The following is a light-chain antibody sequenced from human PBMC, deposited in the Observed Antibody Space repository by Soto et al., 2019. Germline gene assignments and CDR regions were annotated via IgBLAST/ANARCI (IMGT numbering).Light chain of an antibody. CDR1: TSNIGAGHD. J-gene: IGLJ1*01. Sequence: QSVLTQPPSVSAAPGQRVTISCTGSTSNIGAGHDVHWYQQLPGTAPKLLIFSNNNRPSGVPDRFSGSKSDTSASLAITGLQAEDEADYYCQSYDSSLSGSAVFGTGTQLTVL. CDR3: QSYDSSLSGSAV. CDR2: SNN. V-gene: IGLV1-40*01.